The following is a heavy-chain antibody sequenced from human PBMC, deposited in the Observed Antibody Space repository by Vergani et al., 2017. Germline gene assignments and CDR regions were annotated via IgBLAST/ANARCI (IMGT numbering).Heavy chain of an antibody. Sequence: VQLAESGGGRVQPGRSLRLSCAASGFSFSSHAIHWVRQAPGKGLEWVAVKSNDGSKKYYADSVKGRFTISRDDYKNTLDLQMNSLRTQDTAVYYCAKAGSVSSESLQYNFYMDVWGKGSTVTVS. CDR3: AKAGSVSSESLQYNFYMDV. J-gene: IGHJ6*03. D-gene: IGHD3-10*01. V-gene: IGHV3-30*18. CDR2: KSNDGSKK. CDR1: GFSFSSHA.